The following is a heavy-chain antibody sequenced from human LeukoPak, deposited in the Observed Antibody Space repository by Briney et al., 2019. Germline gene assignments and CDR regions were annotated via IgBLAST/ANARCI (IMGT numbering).Heavy chain of an antibody. Sequence: GASVKVSCKASGYTFTSYYMHWVRQAPGQGLEWMGIINPSGGSTSYAQKFQGRVTMTRDTSTSTVYMELSSLRSEDTAVYYCARDLTSSGYYYSIDYWGQGTLVTVSS. D-gene: IGHD3-22*01. J-gene: IGHJ4*02. CDR3: ARDLTSSGYYYSIDY. V-gene: IGHV1-46*01. CDR1: GYTFTSYY. CDR2: INPSGGST.